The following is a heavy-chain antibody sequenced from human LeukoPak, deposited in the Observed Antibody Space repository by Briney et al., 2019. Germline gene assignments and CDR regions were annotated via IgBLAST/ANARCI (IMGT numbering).Heavy chain of an antibody. CDR1: GYTFTGYY. V-gene: IGHV1-2*02. J-gene: IGHJ5*02. CDR3: ARVVVPAAISSFWFDP. D-gene: IGHD2-2*02. CDR2: INPNSGGT. Sequence: ASVKVSCKASGYTFTGYYMHWVRQAPGQGLEWMGWINPNSGGTNYAQKFQGRVTMTRDTSISTAYMELSRLGSDDTAVYYCARVVVPAAISSFWFDPWGQGTLVTVSS.